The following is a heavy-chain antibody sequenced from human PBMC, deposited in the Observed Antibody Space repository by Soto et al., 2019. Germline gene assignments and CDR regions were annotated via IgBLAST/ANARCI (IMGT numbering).Heavy chain of an antibody. V-gene: IGHV2-5*02. Sequence: QITLKESGPTVVQPIQTLTLTCSFSGFSLSTSAEGVAWIRQPPGKALEWLALIYWDDDERYSPFLKSRLTIAKETSKNQVVLTMTNMDPVDTATYFCAHKGGRGAAMDVWGQGATVTVSS. CDR1: GFSLSTSAEG. D-gene: IGHD2-15*01. CDR3: AHKGGRGAAMDV. J-gene: IGHJ6*02. CDR2: IYWDDDE.